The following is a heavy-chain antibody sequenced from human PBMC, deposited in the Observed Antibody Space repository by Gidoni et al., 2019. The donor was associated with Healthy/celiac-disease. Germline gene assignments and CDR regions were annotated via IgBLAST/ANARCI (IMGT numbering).Heavy chain of an antibody. CDR3: AREGGYDSSGELDY. J-gene: IGHJ4*02. V-gene: IGHV3-21*01. CDR2: ISSSSSYI. Sequence: EVQLVESGGGLVKPGGYLRLSCAASGFTFSSYSMNWVRQAPGKGLEWVSSISSSSSYIYYADSVKGRFTISRDNAKNSLYLQMNSLRAEDTAVYYCAREGGYDSSGELDYWGQGTLVTVSS. CDR1: GFTFSSYS. D-gene: IGHD3-22*01.